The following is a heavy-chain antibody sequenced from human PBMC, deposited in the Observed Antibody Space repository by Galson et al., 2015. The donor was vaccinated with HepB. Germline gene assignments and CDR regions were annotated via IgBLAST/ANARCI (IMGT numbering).Heavy chain of an antibody. CDR1: GYKFSMYW. V-gene: IGHV5-51*01. CDR2: IYPSASET. Sequence: QSGAEVKKPGESPKISCEASGYKFSMYWIGWVRQMPGRGLEWMGVIYPSASETRYSPSFQGQVTISVDKSINTAYLQWSSLKASDTAMYYCARRQIYGSGIYGMGVWGQGTTVTVSS. J-gene: IGHJ6*02. D-gene: IGHD2-15*01. CDR3: ARRQIYGSGIYGMGV.